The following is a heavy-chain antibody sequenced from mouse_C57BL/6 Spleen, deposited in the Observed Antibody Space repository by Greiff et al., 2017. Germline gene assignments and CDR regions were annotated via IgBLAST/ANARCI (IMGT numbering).Heavy chain of an antibody. Sequence: VKLQQSGAELVRPGASVTLSCKASGYTFTDYEMHWVKQTPVHGLEWIGAIDPETGGTAYNQKFKGKAILTADKSSSTAYMELRSLTSEDSAVYYCTRSSLYYDYDGRAWFAYWGQGTLVTVSA. D-gene: IGHD2-4*01. J-gene: IGHJ3*01. CDR1: GYTFTDYE. V-gene: IGHV1-15*01. CDR2: IDPETGGT. CDR3: TRSSLYYDYDGRAWFAY.